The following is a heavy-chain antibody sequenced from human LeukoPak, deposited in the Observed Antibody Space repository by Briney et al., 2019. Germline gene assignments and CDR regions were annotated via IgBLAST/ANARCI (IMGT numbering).Heavy chain of an antibody. J-gene: IGHJ6*02. CDR3: TTGPFDYYGSASYLANGMDV. D-gene: IGHD3-10*01. CDR1: GFTFSNAW. CDR2: IKSKTDGGTT. V-gene: IGHV3-15*01. Sequence: GGSLRLSCAASGFTFSNAWMSWVRQAPGKGLEWVGRIKSKTDGGTTDYTAPVKGRFTISRDDSKNTLYLQMNSLKTEDTAVYYCTTGPFDYYGSASYLANGMDVWGQGTTVTISS.